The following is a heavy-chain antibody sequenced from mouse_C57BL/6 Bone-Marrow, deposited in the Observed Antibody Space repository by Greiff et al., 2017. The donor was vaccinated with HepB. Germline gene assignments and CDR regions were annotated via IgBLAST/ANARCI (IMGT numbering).Heavy chain of an antibody. V-gene: IGHV1-64*01. CDR3: ARDYGNSYWYFDV. CDR2: IHPNSGST. CDR1: GYTFTSYW. Sequence: VQLQESGAELVKPGASVKLSCKASGYTFTSYWMHWVKQRPGQGLEWIGMIHPNSGSTNYNEKFKSKATLTVDKSSSTAYMQLSSLTSEDSAVYYCARDYGNSYWYFDVWGTGTTVTVSS. D-gene: IGHD2-1*01. J-gene: IGHJ1*03.